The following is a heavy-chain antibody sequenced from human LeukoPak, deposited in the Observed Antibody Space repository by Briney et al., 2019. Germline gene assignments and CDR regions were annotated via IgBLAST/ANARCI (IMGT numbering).Heavy chain of an antibody. D-gene: IGHD3-3*01. Sequence: GGSLRLSCAASGFTLSSYAMHWVRQAPGKGLEWVAVISYDGSNKYYADSVKGRFAISRDNSKNTLYLQMNSLRAEDTAVYYCARDLTADFWSGYSGYFDYWGQGTLVTVSS. V-gene: IGHV3-30*09. J-gene: IGHJ4*02. CDR3: ARDLTADFWSGYSGYFDY. CDR1: GFTLSSYA. CDR2: ISYDGSNK.